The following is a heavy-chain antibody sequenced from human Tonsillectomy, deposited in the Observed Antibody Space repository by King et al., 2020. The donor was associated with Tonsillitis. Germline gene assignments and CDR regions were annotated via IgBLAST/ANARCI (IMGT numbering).Heavy chain of an antibody. D-gene: IGHD3-3*01. V-gene: IGHV3-23*04. CDR2: ILGSGSNT. J-gene: IGHJ4*02. CDR1: GFTFSTYA. Sequence: QLVQSGGGLVQPGGSLRLSCAASGFTFSTYAMIWARQAPGKGLEWVSSILGSGSNTYYTDSVKGRFTISRDNSRNTLYLQMNSLRAEDTAVYFCAKLRSGSYLLFDDWGQGTLVTVSS. CDR3: AKLRSGSYLLFDD.